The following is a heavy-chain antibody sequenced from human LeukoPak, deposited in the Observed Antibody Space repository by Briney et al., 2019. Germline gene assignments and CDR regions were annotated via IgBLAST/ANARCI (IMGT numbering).Heavy chain of an antibody. Sequence: GGDLKISFQGSGCGFTSYWIGWVRPVPGKGVGWMGIIYPADSDTRYSPSFQGQVTISPDKSISTAYLQWSSLKASDTAMYYCARLGIAARPFYYWGQGTLVTVSS. V-gene: IGHV5-51*01. CDR2: IYPADSDT. J-gene: IGHJ4*02. D-gene: IGHD6-6*01. CDR3: ARLGIAARPFYY. CDR1: GCGFTSYW.